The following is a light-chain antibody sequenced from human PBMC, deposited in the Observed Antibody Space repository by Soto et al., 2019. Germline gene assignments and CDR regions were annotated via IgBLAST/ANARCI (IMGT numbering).Light chain of an antibody. CDR1: SSNIGAGYD. Sequence: QAVVTQPPSVSGAPGQRVTISCTGSSSNIGAGYDVHWYQQLPGTAPKLLIYDNSNRPSGVPDRFSGSKSGTSASLAITGLQAEDEAYYYCQSYDSSLSVVFGGGTKVTVL. V-gene: IGLV1-40*01. CDR3: QSYDSSLSVV. J-gene: IGLJ2*01. CDR2: DNS.